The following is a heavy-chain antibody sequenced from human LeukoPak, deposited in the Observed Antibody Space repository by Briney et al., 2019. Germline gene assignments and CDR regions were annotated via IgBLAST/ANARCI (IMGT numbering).Heavy chain of an antibody. J-gene: IGHJ5*02. CDR3: ARARDGHINNWFDP. CDR1: GGSINSYY. V-gene: IGHV4-59*01. CDR2: IYYSGST. Sequence: SETLSLTCTVSGGSINSYYWSWIRQPSGKGLEWIGYIYYSGSTNYNPSLKSRVTISVDTSKNQFSLKMSSVTAADTAVYYCARARDGHINNWFDPWGQGTLVIVSS. D-gene: IGHD5-24*01.